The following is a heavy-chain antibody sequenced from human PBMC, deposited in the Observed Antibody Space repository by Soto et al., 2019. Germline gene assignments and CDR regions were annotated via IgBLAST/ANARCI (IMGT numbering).Heavy chain of an antibody. CDR3: ARHTYSASSWLDP. CDR2: IDPSDSYI. CDR1: GYDITTYW. D-gene: IGHD5-12*01. J-gene: IGHJ5*02. V-gene: IGHV5-10-1*01. Sequence: PGESLKISCKGSGYDITTYWISWVRQMPGRGLEWMGRIDPSDSYINYSPSSQGHVTFSADRSTNTAYLQWNSLKASDTAIVYCARHTYSASSWLDPWGQGTLVTVSS.